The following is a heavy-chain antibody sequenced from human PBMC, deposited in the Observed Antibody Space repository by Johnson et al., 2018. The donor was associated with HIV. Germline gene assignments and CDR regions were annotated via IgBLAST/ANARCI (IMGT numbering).Heavy chain of an antibody. J-gene: IGHJ3*02. CDR2: IKQDGSDK. CDR3: AGVKGDGRAYDAFAI. V-gene: IGHV3-7*01. CDR1: GFTFSSYW. D-gene: IGHD1-26*01. Sequence: VQLVESGGGVVQPGGSLRLSCAASGFTFSSYWMSWVRQAPGKGLEWVANIKQDGSDKYYVDSVKGRFTISRDNSKTTLYLQMNSLRAEDTARYNCAGVKGDGRAYDAFAIWGQGTMVTVSS.